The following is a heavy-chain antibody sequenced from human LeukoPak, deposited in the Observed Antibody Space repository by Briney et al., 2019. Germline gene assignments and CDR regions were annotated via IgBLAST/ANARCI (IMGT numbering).Heavy chain of an antibody. J-gene: IGHJ4*02. CDR1: GGSISISNYY. CDR3: ARRTSNPVGAIDY. Sequence: SETLSLTCTVSGGSISISNYYWGWIRPPPGRGLEWIGSISYSGTYYNPSLKSRLTISVDTSKNHFSLNLRSVTAADTAVYYCARRTSNPVGAIDYWGQGTLVTVSS. V-gene: IGHV4-39*01. D-gene: IGHD1-26*01. CDR2: ISYSGT.